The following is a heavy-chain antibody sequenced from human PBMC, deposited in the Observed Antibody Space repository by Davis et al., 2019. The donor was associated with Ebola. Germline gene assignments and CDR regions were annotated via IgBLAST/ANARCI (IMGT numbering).Heavy chain of an antibody. CDR2: IYPGDSQT. CDR1: GYSFTRYW. J-gene: IGHJ3*01. CDR3: ARPKYSTSWPDSFDV. V-gene: IGHV5-51*01. D-gene: IGHD2-2*01. Sequence: GESLKISCKGSGYSFTRYWIGWVRQTPGKGPEWVAFIYPGDSQTRYSPSFQGQVTISAVKSSSTAFLQWNSLKASDTAMYYCARPKYSTSWPDSFDVWGQGPMVTVSS.